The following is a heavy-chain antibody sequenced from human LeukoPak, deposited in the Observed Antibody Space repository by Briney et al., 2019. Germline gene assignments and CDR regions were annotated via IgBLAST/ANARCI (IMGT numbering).Heavy chain of an antibody. D-gene: IGHD3-22*01. CDR1: GCSISSYY. CDR2: IYYSGST. V-gene: IGHV4-59*01. CDR3: ARGVGFWAHYYDSSGYYYFDY. J-gene: IGHJ4*02. Sequence: PSETLSLTCTVSGCSISSYYWSWIRQPPGKGLEGIGYIYYSGSTNYNPSLKSRVTISVDTSKNQFSLTLSSVTAADTAVYYCARGVGFWAHYYDSSGYYYFDYWGQGTLVTVSS.